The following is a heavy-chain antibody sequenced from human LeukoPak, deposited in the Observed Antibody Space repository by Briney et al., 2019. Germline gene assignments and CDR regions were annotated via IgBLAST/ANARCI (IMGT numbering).Heavy chain of an antibody. J-gene: IGHJ3*01. CDR2: ITPNSGDT. V-gene: IGHV1-2*06. Sequence: ASVTVSCKASGYTFTGYYMHWVRQAPGQGLEWMGRITPNSGDTSYSQKFQGRVTVTRDTSISTAYMELSSLKSDDTAVYYCAAEAVVIPNAFDLWGQGTMVTVSS. D-gene: IGHD3-22*01. CDR3: AAEAVVIPNAFDL. CDR1: GYTFTGYY.